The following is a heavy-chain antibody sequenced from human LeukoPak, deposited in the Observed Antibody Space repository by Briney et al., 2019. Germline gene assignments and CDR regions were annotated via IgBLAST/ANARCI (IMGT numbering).Heavy chain of an antibody. D-gene: IGHD6-13*01. CDR1: GFTFSTYW. Sequence: GGSLRLSCAASGFTFSTYWMSWVRQAPGKGLEWVATLNLDGSDKYYVDSVKGRFTVSRDNAKNSLNLQMNSLRAEDTAVYYYAAASVYYYFDYWGQGTLVTVSS. V-gene: IGHV3-7*03. CDR3: AAASVYYYFDY. CDR2: LNLDGSDK. J-gene: IGHJ4*02.